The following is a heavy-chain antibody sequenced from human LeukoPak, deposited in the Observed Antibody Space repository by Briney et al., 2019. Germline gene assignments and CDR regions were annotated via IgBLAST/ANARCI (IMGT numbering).Heavy chain of an antibody. CDR1: GFTFSDYY. V-gene: IGHV3-11*01. Sequence: TGGSLRLSCAAAGFTFSDYYMSWIRQAPGKGLEWVSYISSIGSTIYYADSVKGRFTISRDNAKNSLYLQMNSLRAEDTAVYYCARYYDSSGYYPHFDYWGQGTLVTVSS. CDR2: ISSIGSTI. J-gene: IGHJ4*02. D-gene: IGHD3-22*01. CDR3: ARYYDSSGYYPHFDY.